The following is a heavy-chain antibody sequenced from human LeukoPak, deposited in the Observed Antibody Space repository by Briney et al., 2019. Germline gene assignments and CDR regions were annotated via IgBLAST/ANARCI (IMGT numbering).Heavy chain of an antibody. CDR1: GYTFTSYG. Sequence: ASVKVSCKASGYTFTSYGISWVRQAPGQGLEWMGGIIPIFGTANYAQKFQGRVTITTDESTSTAYMELSSLRSEDTAVYYCARSYSGYENAFDIWGQGTMVTVSS. CDR2: IIPIFGTA. J-gene: IGHJ3*02. V-gene: IGHV1-69*05. CDR3: ARSYSGYENAFDI. D-gene: IGHD5-12*01.